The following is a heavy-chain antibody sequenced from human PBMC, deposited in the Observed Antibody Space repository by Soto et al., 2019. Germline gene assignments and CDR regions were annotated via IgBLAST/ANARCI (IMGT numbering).Heavy chain of an antibody. CDR3: GVVVVVPATDAFDI. Sequence: GGSLRLSCTASGFTFGDYAMSWFRQAPGKGLEWVGFIRSKAYGGTTEYAASVKGRFTISRDDSKSIAYLQMNSLKTEDTAVYYCGVVVVVPATDAFDIWGQGTMVTVSS. CDR1: GFTFGDYA. D-gene: IGHD2-2*01. J-gene: IGHJ3*02. CDR2: IRSKAYGGTT. V-gene: IGHV3-49*03.